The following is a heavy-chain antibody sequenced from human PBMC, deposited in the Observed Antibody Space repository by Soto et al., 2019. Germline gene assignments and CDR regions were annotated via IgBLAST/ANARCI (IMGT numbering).Heavy chain of an antibody. Sequence: SETLSLTCTVSGGSISSSSYYWGWIRQPPGKGLEWIGSIYYSGSTYYNPSLKSRVTISVDTSKNQFSLKLSSVTAADTAVYYFASGAYYDFFYYMYVWGKGTTVTVSS. V-gene: IGHV4-39*01. CDR1: GGSISSSSYY. CDR3: ASGAYYDFFYYMYV. CDR2: IYYSGST. D-gene: IGHD3-3*01. J-gene: IGHJ6*03.